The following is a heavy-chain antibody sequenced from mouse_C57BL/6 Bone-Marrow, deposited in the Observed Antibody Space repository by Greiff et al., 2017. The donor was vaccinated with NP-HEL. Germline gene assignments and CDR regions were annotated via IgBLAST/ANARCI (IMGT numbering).Heavy chain of an antibody. V-gene: IGHV1-55*01. D-gene: IGHD2-5*01. Sequence: QVQLQQPGAELVKPGASVKMSCKASGYTFTSYWITWVKQRPGQGLEWIGDIYPGSGSTNYNEKFKSKATLTVDTSSSTAYMQLSSLTSEDSAVYYCATYDSNYGLYYFDYWGQGTTLTVSS. CDR1: GYTFTSYW. CDR2: IYPGSGST. J-gene: IGHJ2*01. CDR3: ATYDSNYGLYYFDY.